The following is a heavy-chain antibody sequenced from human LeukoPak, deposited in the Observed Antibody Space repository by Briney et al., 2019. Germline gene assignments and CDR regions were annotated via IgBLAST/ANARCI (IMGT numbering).Heavy chain of an antibody. D-gene: IGHD3-22*01. CDR2: ISYDGSNK. CDR3: ARDDDYYDSSGYYPQLGY. CDR1: GFTFSSYA. J-gene: IGHJ4*02. V-gene: IGHV3-30*01. Sequence: GGSLRLSCAASGFTFSSYAMHWVRQAPGKGLEWVPVISYDGSNKYHADSVKGRFTISRDNSKHTLYLQMNSLRAEDTAVYYCARDDDYYDSSGYYPQLGYWGQGTLVTVSS.